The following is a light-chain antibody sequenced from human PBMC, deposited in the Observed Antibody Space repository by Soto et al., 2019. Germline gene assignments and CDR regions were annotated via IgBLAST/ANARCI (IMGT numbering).Light chain of an antibody. J-gene: IGLJ2*01. Sequence: QSVLTQPPSVSGAPGQRVTISCTGNSSNIGAGHDVHWYQQLPGTAPKLLIYGNTNRPSGVPDRFSGSQSGTSASLAITGLQDEDEADYYCQSYDNSLRVFGGGTQLTVL. CDR1: SSNIGAGHD. CDR2: GNT. V-gene: IGLV1-40*01. CDR3: QSYDNSLRV.